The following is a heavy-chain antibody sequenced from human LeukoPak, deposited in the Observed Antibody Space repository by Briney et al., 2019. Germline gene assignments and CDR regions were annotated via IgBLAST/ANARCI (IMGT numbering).Heavy chain of an antibody. CDR2: IYYSGST. CDR1: GGSISSYY. CDR3: ARHKSSAWEFDY. V-gene: IGHV4-59*08. Sequence: SETLSLTCTVSGGSISSYYWSWIRQPPGRGLEWIGYIYYSGSTNYNPSLKSRVTISVDTSKNQFSLKLSSVTAADTAVYYCARHKSSAWEFDYWGQGTLVTVSS. J-gene: IGHJ4*02. D-gene: IGHD1-26*01.